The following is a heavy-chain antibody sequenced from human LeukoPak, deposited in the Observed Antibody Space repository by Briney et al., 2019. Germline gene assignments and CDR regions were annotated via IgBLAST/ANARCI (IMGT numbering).Heavy chain of an antibody. CDR1: GFTVSSNY. Sequence: PGGSLRLSCAASGFTVSSNYMSWVRQAPGKGLEWVSVIYSGGSTYYADSVKGRFTISGDNSKNTLYLQMNSLRAEDTAVYYCARIDWGIEAFDIWGQGTMVTVSS. CDR3: ARIDWGIEAFDI. J-gene: IGHJ3*02. D-gene: IGHD7-27*01. V-gene: IGHV3-66*01. CDR2: IYSGGST.